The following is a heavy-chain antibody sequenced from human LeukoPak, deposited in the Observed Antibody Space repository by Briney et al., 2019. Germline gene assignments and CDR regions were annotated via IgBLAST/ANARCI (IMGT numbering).Heavy chain of an antibody. J-gene: IGHJ4*02. V-gene: IGHV3-21*01. CDR1: GFTFSSYS. CDR3: ASGRSAGATTAADY. Sequence: GGSLRLSCAASGFTFSSYSMNWVRHAPGNGLEWVSSISSSYSYIYYADSVKGRFTISRDNAKNSLYLQMNSLRAEDTAVYYCASGRSAGATTAADYWGQGTLVTVSS. CDR2: ISSSYSYI. D-gene: IGHD1-26*01.